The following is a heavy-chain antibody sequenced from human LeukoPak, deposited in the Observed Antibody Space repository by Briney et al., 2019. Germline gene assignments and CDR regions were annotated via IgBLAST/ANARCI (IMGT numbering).Heavy chain of an antibody. J-gene: IGHJ4*02. CDR2: IRTSSSYI. Sequence: GGSLRLSCAASGFTFSSYSMNWVRQAPGKGLEWVSSIRTSSSYIYYADSVKGRFTISRDNAKNSLYLQMNSLRAEDTAVYYCASSTYYYDSSGYYYVGYFDYWGQGILVSVSS. D-gene: IGHD3-22*01. V-gene: IGHV3-21*01. CDR3: ASSTYYYDSSGYYYVGYFDY. CDR1: GFTFSSYS.